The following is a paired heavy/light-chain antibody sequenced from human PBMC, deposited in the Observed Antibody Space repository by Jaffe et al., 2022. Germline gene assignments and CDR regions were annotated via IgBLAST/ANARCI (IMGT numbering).Light chain of an antibody. CDR3: AAWDDSLSGRVV. V-gene: IGLV1-47*01. Sequence: QSVLTQPPSASGTPGQRVTISCSGSSSNIGSNYVYWYQQLPGTAPKLLIYRNNQRPSGVPDRFSGSKSGTSASLAISGLRSEDEADYYCAAWDDSLSGRVVFGGGTKLTVL. CDR1: SSNIGSNY. CDR2: RNN. J-gene: IGLJ2*01.
Heavy chain of an antibody. CDR1: GYTFTSYA. J-gene: IGHJ3*02. CDR2: INAGNGNT. V-gene: IGHV1-3*01. Sequence: QVQLVQSGAEVKKPGASVKVSCKASGYTFTSYAMHWVRQAPGQRLEWMGWINAGNGNTKYSQKFQGRVTITRDTSASTAYMELSSLRSEDTAVYYCARDLNPWRFRDPEAFDIWGQGTMVTVSS. CDR3: ARDLNPWRFRDPEAFDI. D-gene: IGHD3-10*01.